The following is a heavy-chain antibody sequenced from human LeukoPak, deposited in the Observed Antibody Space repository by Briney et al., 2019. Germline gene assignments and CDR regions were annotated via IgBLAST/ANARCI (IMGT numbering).Heavy chain of an antibody. CDR3: TRMAERNTISVGENWFDP. Sequence: PGGSLRLSCAGSGFYFGDYPMSWVRQSPGRGLEWVGFIRARAYGGTTRYGASVRGRFFISRDGSKNIAYLQMNNLKTDDSAVYYCTRMAERNTISVGENWFDPWGQGTLVTVSS. CDR2: IRARAYGGTT. V-gene: IGHV3-49*04. D-gene: IGHD3-3*01. CDR1: GFYFGDYP. J-gene: IGHJ5*02.